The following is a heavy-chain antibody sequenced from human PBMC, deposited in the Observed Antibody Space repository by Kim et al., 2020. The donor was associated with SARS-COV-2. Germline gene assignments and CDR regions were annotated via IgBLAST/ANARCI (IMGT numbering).Heavy chain of an antibody. J-gene: IGHJ6*02. Sequence: PTYAQGFTGRFVFSLDTSVSTAYLQISSLKAEDTAVYSCAREDYYYGMDVWGQGTTVTVSS. V-gene: IGHV7-4-1*02. CDR3: AREDYYYGMDV. CDR2: P.